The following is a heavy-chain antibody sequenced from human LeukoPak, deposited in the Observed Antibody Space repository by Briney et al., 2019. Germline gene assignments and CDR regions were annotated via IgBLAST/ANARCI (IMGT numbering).Heavy chain of an antibody. CDR1: GYSFTTYD. D-gene: IGHD3-10*01. Sequence: ASVKVSCKASGYSFTTYDVNWVRQATRQGLEWMGWMNPDSGNTGYAQKFQGRVTMTRNTSISTAYMELSSLTSEDTAVYYCARGKRFGELLYGWGQGTLVTVSS. CDR3: ARGKRFGELLYG. J-gene: IGHJ4*02. CDR2: MNPDSGNT. V-gene: IGHV1-8*01.